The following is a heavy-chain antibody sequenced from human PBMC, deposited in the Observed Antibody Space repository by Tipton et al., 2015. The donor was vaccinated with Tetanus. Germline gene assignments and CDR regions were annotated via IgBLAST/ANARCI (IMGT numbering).Heavy chain of an antibody. D-gene: IGHD5-12*01. CDR1: GASINAGGYL. CDR2: IYYTDYT. Sequence: TLSLTCTVSGASINAGGYLWTWVRQHPGKGLEWIGHIYYTDYTSYTPSLDSRVRISVNTSKNFFSLRLTSVTAADTAVYYCVRGRGLGAYSFGFEHWGQGALVTVSS. CDR3: VRGRGLGAYSFGFEH. J-gene: IGHJ4*02. V-gene: IGHV4-31*03.